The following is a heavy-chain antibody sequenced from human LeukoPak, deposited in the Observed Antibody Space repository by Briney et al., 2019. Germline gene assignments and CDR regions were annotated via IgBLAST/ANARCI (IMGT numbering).Heavy chain of an antibody. V-gene: IGHV1-18*01. CDR1: GYTFSSYG. CDR3: ARDGGCGGGCSNWFDP. CDR2: ISTYNSHT. D-gene: IGHD2-21*02. J-gene: IGHJ5*02. Sequence: ASVKVSCKASGYTFSSYGISWVRQAPGQGLEWMGWISTYNSHTKYAQKLQGRLTLTTDTSTSTAYMELKSLISDDTAVYYCARDGGCGGGCSNWFDPWGQGTLVTVSS.